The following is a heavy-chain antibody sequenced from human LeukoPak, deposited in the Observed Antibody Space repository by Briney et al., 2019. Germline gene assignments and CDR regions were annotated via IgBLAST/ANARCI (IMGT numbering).Heavy chain of an antibody. Sequence: GGSLRLSGAASGFMVSRNYMSWVRQAPGKGLEWVSVMYTGGSTYYADSVKGRFTISRDNSKNTLNLQMNSLRAEDTALYYCARRISGASYAFDIWGQGTMVTVSS. J-gene: IGHJ3*02. CDR2: MYTGGST. V-gene: IGHV3-53*01. CDR1: GFMVSRNY. CDR3: ARRISGASYAFDI.